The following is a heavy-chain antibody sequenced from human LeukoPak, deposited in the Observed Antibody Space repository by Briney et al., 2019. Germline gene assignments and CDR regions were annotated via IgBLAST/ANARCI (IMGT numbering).Heavy chain of an antibody. J-gene: IGHJ3*02. CDR2: INPNSGDT. V-gene: IGHV1-2*02. D-gene: IGHD3-22*01. CDR3: ARSTGTLIAVDEDAFDI. CDR1: GYTFTGHY. Sequence: ASVTVSRKASGYTFTGHYMHWVRQAPRQGLEWMGWINPNSGDTHYAQKFQGRVTMTRDTSISTAYMDLSRLRSDDTAVYYCARSTGTLIAVDEDAFDIWGQGTMVTVSS.